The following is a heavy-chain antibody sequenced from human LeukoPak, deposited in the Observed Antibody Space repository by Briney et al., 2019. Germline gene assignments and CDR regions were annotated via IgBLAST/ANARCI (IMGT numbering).Heavy chain of an antibody. CDR3: ASASVLRFLRHYYYGMDV. Sequence: TGGSLRLSCAASGFTFNSFAMSWVRQAPGKGLEWVSTISGNAVSTYYADSVKGRFTISRDNSKNTLYLQMNSLRAEDTAVYYCASASVLRFLRHYYYGMDVWGQGTTVTVSS. CDR2: ISGNAVST. V-gene: IGHV3-23*01. J-gene: IGHJ6*02. CDR1: GFTFNSFA. D-gene: IGHD3-3*01.